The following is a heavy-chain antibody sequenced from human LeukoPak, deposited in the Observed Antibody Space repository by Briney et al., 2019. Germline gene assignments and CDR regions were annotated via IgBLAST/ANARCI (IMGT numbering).Heavy chain of an antibody. Sequence: SETLSLTCAVSGGSFSGYYWSWIRQPPGKGLEWIGEINHNGSTNYNPSLKSRVTISVDTSKNQFSLKLSSVTAADTAVYYCARGAVVYVGSGSYRGYYCYYGMDVWGQGTTVTVSS. J-gene: IGHJ6*02. CDR3: ARGAVVYVGSGSYRGYYCYYGMDV. CDR2: INHNGST. D-gene: IGHD3-10*01. CDR1: GGSFSGYY. V-gene: IGHV4-34*01.